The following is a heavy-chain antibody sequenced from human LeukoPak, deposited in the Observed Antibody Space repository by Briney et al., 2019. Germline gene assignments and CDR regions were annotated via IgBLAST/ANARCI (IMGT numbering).Heavy chain of an antibody. Sequence: GSLRLSCAASGFTFSSYAMSWVRQAPGKGLEWVSAISGSGGSTYYADSVKGRFTISRDNSKNTLYLQMNSLRAEDTAVYYCAKGGAQITMVRGVSGDFDYWGQGTLVTVSS. D-gene: IGHD3-10*01. V-gene: IGHV3-23*01. CDR3: AKGGAQITMVRGVSGDFDY. J-gene: IGHJ4*02. CDR2: ISGSGGST. CDR1: GFTFSSYA.